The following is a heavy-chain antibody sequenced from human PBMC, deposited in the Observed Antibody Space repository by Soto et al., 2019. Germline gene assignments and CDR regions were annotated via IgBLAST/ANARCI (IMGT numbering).Heavy chain of an antibody. CDR2: ISYDGSNK. CDR3: AKDLGMAYGMDV. V-gene: IGHV3-30*18. Sequence: PGGSLRLSCAASGFTFSSYGMHWVRQAPGKGLEWVAVISYDGSNKYYADSVKGRFTISRDNSKNTLYLQMNSLRAEDTAVYYCAKDLGMAYGMDVWGQGTTVTVSS. J-gene: IGHJ6*02. CDR1: GFTFSSYG. D-gene: IGHD7-27*01.